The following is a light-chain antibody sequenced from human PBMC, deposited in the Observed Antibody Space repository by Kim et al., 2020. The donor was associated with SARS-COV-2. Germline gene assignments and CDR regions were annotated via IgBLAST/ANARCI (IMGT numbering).Light chain of an antibody. CDR3: QQSYSSSIT. J-gene: IGKJ5*01. Sequence: ASLGRRIIITCRASQTISTSLYWYQQKPKKAPNLLIFGASSLQSGVPSRFSGSGSGTEFTLTISSLQPEDFATYYCQQSYSSSITFGQGTRLEIK. V-gene: IGKV1-39*01. CDR1: QTISTS. CDR2: GAS.